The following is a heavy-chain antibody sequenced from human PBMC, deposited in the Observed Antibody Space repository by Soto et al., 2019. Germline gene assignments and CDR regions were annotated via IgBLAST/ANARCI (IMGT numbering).Heavy chain of an antibody. V-gene: IGHV4-30-4*01. CDR3: ARYSSSWFDNWFDP. D-gene: IGHD6-13*01. CDR2: IYYSGST. Sequence: QVQLQESGPGLVKPSQTLSLTCTVSGGSISSGDYYWSWIRQPPGKGLEWIGYIYYSGSTYYNPSLKSRVTIAVDTSNNQFSLQLSSVTAADTAVYYCARYSSSWFDNWFDPWGQGTLVTVSS. J-gene: IGHJ5*02. CDR1: GGSISSGDYY.